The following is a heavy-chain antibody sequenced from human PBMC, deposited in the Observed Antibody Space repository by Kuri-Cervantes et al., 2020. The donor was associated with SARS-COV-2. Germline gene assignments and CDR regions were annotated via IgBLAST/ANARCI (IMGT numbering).Heavy chain of an antibody. V-gene: IGHV4-38-2*02. CDR1: GYFISNGYY. Sequence: SETLSLTCSVSGYFISNGYYWGWIRQSPGKGLEWIASMYHSGTTFYNPSLKSRVTISVDTSKNQFSLKLSSVTAADAAVYYCARQTSGYITSAHQYWGQGTLVTVSS. J-gene: IGHJ1*01. CDR2: MYHSGTT. CDR3: ARQTSGYITSAHQY. D-gene: IGHD3-3*01.